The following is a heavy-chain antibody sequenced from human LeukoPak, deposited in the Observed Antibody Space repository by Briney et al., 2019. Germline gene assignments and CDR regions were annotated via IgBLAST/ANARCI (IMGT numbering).Heavy chain of an antibody. V-gene: IGHV4-59*11. J-gene: IGHJ3*02. CDR2: ISYIGST. D-gene: IGHD4-17*01. CDR1: TDPFSSHY. CDR3: ARDVVTVTKGFDI. Sequence: SETLSLTCAVSTDPFSSHYWTWIRQPPGKGLEWIGYISYIGSTNYNPSLKSRVTISIDTSKNQFSLRLSSVTAADTAVYYCARDVVTVTKGFDIWGQGTMVSVSS.